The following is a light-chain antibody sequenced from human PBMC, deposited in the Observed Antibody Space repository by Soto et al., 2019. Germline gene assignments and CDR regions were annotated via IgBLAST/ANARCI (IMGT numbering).Light chain of an antibody. J-gene: IGLJ1*01. V-gene: IGLV1-40*01. CDR1: SSNIGAGYD. CDR2: GST. Sequence: QSVLTQPPSVSGAPGQGVSISCSGTSSNIGAGYDVHWYQHLPGTAPKLLIYGSTHRPSGVPDRFSGSKSDTSASLAITGLQAEDEADYYCQSYDSSLSVLYVFGTGTKVTVL. CDR3: QSYDSSLSVLYV.